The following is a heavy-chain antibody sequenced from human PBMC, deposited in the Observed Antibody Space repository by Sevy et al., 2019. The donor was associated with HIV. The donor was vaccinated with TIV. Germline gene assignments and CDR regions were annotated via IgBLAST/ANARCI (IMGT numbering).Heavy chain of an antibody. D-gene: IGHD2-15*01. J-gene: IGHJ6*02. CDR1: GFTFSSYA. CDR2: ISYDGSNK. CDR3: ARVRCSGGSCYSPLGDYYYGMDV. Sequence: GGSLRLSCAASGFTFSSYAMHWVRQAPGKGLEWVAVISYDGSNKYYADSVKGQFTISRDNSKNTRYLQMNSLRAEDTAVYYCARVRCSGGSCYSPLGDYYYGMDVWGQGTTVTVSS. V-gene: IGHV3-30-3*01.